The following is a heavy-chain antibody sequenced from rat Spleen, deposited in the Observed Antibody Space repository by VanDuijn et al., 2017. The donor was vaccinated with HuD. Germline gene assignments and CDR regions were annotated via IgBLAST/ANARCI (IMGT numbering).Heavy chain of an antibody. J-gene: IGHJ3*01. CDR3: TREGHTMDRATYWFAY. Sequence: QVQLKESGPGLVQPSQTLSLTCTVSGFPLTNYHIHWIRQPPGKGLEWIAAVSSGGNTYYDSTLKSRLSISRDTSKSQVFLKIYSLQTEDTAIYFCTREGHTMDRATYWFAYWGQGTLVTVSS. D-gene: IGHD1-9*01. CDR1: GFPLTNYH. V-gene: IGHV2S12*01. CDR2: VSSGGNT.